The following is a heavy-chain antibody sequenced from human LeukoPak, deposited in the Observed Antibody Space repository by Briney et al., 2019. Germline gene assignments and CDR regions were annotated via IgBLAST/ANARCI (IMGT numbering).Heavy chain of an antibody. CDR1: GGTFSSYA. V-gene: IGHV1-69*13. CDR2: IIPIFGTA. J-gene: IGHJ4*02. Sequence: SVKVSCTASGGTFSSYAISWVRQAPGQGLEWMGGIIPIFGTANYAQKFQGRVTITADESTSTAYMELSSLRSEDTAVYYCARAPLLLYSSGWYANFVYWGQGTLVTVSS. CDR3: ARAPLLLYSSGWYANFVY. D-gene: IGHD6-19*01.